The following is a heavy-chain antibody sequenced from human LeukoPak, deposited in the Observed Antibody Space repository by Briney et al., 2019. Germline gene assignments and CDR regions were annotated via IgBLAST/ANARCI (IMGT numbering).Heavy chain of an antibody. CDR2: TNQSGRI. Sequence: SETLSLTCAVYSGSFSGYNWNWIRQSPGKGLEWIGETNQSGRINYNPSLKSRVTISVDTSKNQFSLKLTSLTAADTAVYYRAREAAIATAIVWFDPWGQGTLVTVTS. CDR1: SGSFSGYN. J-gene: IGHJ5*02. D-gene: IGHD6-13*01. CDR3: AREAAIATAIVWFDP. V-gene: IGHV4-34*01.